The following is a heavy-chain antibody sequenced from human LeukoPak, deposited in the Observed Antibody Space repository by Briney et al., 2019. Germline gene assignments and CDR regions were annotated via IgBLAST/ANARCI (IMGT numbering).Heavy chain of an antibody. CDR2: IYSGGST. CDR3: AKDVGYLWGSYRPDY. D-gene: IGHD3-16*02. J-gene: IGHJ4*02. Sequence: PGGSLRLSCAASGFTVSSNYMSWVRQAPGKGLEWVSVIYSGGSTYYADSVKGRFTISRDNSKNTLYLQMNSLRAEDTAVYYCAKDVGYLWGSYRPDYWGQGTLVTVSS. CDR1: GFTVSSNY. V-gene: IGHV3-53*05.